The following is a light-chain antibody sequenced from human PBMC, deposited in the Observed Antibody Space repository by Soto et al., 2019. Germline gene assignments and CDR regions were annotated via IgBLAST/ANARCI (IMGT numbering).Light chain of an antibody. CDR2: GAS. V-gene: IGKV3-20*01. CDR3: QQYGSTAPWT. CDR1: QTVSANY. J-gene: IGKJ1*01. Sequence: EIVLTQSPGTLSLSPGERAILSCRASQTVSANYLAWYQQKPGQAPRLLIYGASSGATGIPDRFSGSGSRTDFTLTINRLEPEDFAMYYCQQYGSTAPWTFGQGTKVDIK.